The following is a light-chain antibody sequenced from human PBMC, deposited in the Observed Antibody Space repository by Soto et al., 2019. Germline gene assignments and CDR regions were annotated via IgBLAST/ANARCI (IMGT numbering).Light chain of an antibody. V-gene: IGKV1-5*03. J-gene: IGKJ1*01. CDR3: QQYNDYSWT. CDR1: QSISAW. CDR2: KAS. Sequence: DIQMTRSPSTLSTSVGDRVSINCRASQSISAWLAWYQQKPGKAPRLLIYKASTLEIGVPSRFSGSGSGTEFTLTISSLQPDDVAIYYCQQYNDYSWTFGQGTKVDLK.